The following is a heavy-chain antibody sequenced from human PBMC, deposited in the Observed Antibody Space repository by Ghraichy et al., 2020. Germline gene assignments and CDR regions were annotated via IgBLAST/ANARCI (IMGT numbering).Heavy chain of an antibody. J-gene: IGHJ6*02. CDR3: ARDLSRRIYDYHSGSYYTRNCYGMDV. Sequence: ASVKVSCKASGYTFTGHYMHWVRQAPGQGLEWMGWINPNSGGTNYAQKFQGRVTMTRDTSISTAYMELSRLRSDDTAVYYCARDLSRRIYDYHSGSYYTRNCYGMDVWGQGTTVTVSS. CDR1: GYTFTGHY. V-gene: IGHV1-2*02. D-gene: IGHD3-10*01. CDR2: INPNSGGT.